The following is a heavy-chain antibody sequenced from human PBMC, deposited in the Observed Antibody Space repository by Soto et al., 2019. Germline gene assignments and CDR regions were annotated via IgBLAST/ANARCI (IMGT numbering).Heavy chain of an antibody. CDR3: EGGYYSYYYMDV. V-gene: IGHV4-39*01. CDR2: IYYSGSS. CDR1: GGSISSSSYY. J-gene: IGHJ6*03. Sequence: PSETLSLTCIVSGGSISSSSYYWGWIRQPPGKGREWIGSIYYSGSSFYNPSLKSRVTISVDTSKNQFSLKLSSVTATDMAVYYCEGGYYSYYYMDVWGKGTTVTVSS. D-gene: IGHD3-16*01.